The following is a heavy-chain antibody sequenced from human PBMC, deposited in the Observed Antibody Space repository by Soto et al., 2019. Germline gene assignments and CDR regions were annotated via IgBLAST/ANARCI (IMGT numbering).Heavy chain of an antibody. V-gene: IGHV1-24*01. Sequence: SVKVSCKVSGYTLTELSMHWVRQAPGKRLEWMGGFDPEDGETIYAQKFQGRVTMTEDTSTDTAYMELSSLRSEDTAVYYCVTDRIPQDNGDYRLSHMNFDYWGQGTLVTVSS. CDR2: FDPEDGET. CDR3: VTDRIPQDNGDYRLSHMNFDY. J-gene: IGHJ4*02. D-gene: IGHD4-17*01. CDR1: GYTLTELS.